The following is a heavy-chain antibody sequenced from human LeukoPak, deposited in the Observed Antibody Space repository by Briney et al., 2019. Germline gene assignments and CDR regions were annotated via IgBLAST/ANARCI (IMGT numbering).Heavy chain of an antibody. Sequence: GGSLRLSCAASGFTFSSYSMNWVRQAPGKGLEWVSSISSSSGYIYYADSVKGRFTISRDNAKNSLYLQMNSLRAEDTAVYYCAREPLIYDILTGYYLGYYFDYWGQGTLVTVSS. J-gene: IGHJ4*02. CDR1: GFTFSSYS. CDR2: ISSSSGYI. V-gene: IGHV3-21*01. CDR3: AREPLIYDILTGYYLGYYFDY. D-gene: IGHD3-9*01.